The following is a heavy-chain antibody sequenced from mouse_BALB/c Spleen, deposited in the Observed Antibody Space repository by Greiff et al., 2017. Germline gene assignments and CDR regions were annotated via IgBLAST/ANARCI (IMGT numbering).Heavy chain of an antibody. V-gene: IGHV7-3*02. J-gene: IGHJ1*01. CDR1: GFTFTDYY. CDR2: IRNKANGYTT. Sequence: EVKLMESGGGLVQPGGSLRLSCATSGFTFTDYYMSWVRQPPGKALEWLGFIRNKANGYTTEYSASVKGRFTISRDNSQSILYLQMNTLRAEDSATYYCARYRHYWYFDVWGAGTTVTVSS. CDR3: ARYRHYWYFDV.